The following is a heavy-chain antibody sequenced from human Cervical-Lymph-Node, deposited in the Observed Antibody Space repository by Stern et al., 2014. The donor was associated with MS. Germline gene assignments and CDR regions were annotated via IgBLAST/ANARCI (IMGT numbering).Heavy chain of an antibody. CDR2: IYDSGST. CDR1: GGSISSYY. Sequence: QLQLHESGPGLVKPSETPSLTCTVSGGSISSYYWSWIPQPPGKVLEWIGYIYDSGSTNYNPSLKSRVTISVDTSKNQFSLKLSSVTAADTAVYYCARGATQAFDPWGQGTLVTVSS. J-gene: IGHJ5*02. CDR3: ARGATQAFDP. V-gene: IGHV4-59*01.